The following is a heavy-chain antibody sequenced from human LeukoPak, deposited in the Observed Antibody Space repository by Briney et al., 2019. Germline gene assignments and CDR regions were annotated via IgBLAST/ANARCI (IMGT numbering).Heavy chain of an antibody. V-gene: IGHV3-21*04. D-gene: IGHD3-16*01. Sequence: GGSLRLSCAASGFTFSSYSMNWVRQAPGKGLEWVSSISSSSSYIYYADSVKGRFTISRDNAKNSLYLQMNSLRAEDTAIFYCAKDLYYDYGDDWGQGTLVTVSS. CDR3: AKDLYYDYGDD. J-gene: IGHJ4*02. CDR1: GFTFSSYS. CDR2: ISSSSSYI.